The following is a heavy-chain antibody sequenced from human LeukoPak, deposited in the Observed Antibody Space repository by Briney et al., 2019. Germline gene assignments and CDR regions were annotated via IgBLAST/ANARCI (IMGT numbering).Heavy chain of an antibody. J-gene: IGHJ3*02. CDR1: DGSISSGSYY. CDR2: IYYSGST. Sequence: SSETLSLTCTVSDGSISSGSYYWSWIRQPPGKGLEWIGYIYYSGSTNYNPSLKSRVTISVDTSKNQFSLKLSSVTAADTAVYYCARVRGGNAFDIWGQGTMVTVSS. CDR3: ARVRGGNAFDI. V-gene: IGHV4-61*01.